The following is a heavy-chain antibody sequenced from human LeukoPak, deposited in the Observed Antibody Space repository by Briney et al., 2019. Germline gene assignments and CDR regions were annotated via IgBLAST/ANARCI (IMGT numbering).Heavy chain of an antibody. CDR2: MWYDGSYK. D-gene: IGHD5-12*01. J-gene: IGHJ4*02. CDR3: AIDMGTMGYLWYFDF. V-gene: IGHV3-33*01. CDR1: GLTFSSYG. Sequence: PGRSLRLSCAASGLTFSSYGMHWVRQAPGKGLEWVAVMWYDGSYKYYADSVTGRFTISRDNSKNTLYLQMNSLRVEDTAVYYCAIDMGTMGYLWYFDFWGQGSLVTVSS.